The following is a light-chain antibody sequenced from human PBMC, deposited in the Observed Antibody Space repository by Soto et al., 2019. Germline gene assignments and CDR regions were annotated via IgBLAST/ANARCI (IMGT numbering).Light chain of an antibody. J-gene: IGKJ2*01. Sequence: DIQMTQSPSTLSASVGDGVTITCRASQSISTWLAWYQQKPGKAPKLLIYDAATLESGVPSRFSGNGSGTEFTLTISSLQADDFATYYCQQYSIYWNTFGQGTKLEIK. V-gene: IGKV1-5*01. CDR1: QSISTW. CDR2: DAA. CDR3: QQYSIYWNT.